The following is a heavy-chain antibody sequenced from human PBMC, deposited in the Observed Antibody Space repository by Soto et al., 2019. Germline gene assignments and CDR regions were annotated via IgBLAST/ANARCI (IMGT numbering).Heavy chain of an antibody. CDR1: GGSISSSSYS. V-gene: IGHV4-39*01. Sequence: QLQLQESGPRLVKPSETLSLTCSVSGGSISSSSYSWGWIRQPPGKGLEWIGTIYYSGSTNYNPSLECRVATSADTPNNQLSLRLSSVTAADTAVYYCGRQPGHCGSTTCFGYYSVDVWGQGTTVTVS. CDR2: IYYSGST. CDR3: GRQPGHCGSTTCFGYYSVDV. J-gene: IGHJ6*02. D-gene: IGHD2-2*01.